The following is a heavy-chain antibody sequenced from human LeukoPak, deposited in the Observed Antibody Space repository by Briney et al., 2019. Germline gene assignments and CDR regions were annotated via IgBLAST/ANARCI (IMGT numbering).Heavy chain of an antibody. Sequence: SQTLSLTCTVSGGSISSGGYYWSWIRQPPGKGLEWIGYIYHSGSTYYNPSLKSRVTISVDRSKNQFSLKLSSVTAADTAVYYCARRRGGTAARRGYYFDYWGQGTLVTVSS. CDR2: IYHSGST. CDR1: GGSISSGGYY. V-gene: IGHV4-30-2*01. D-gene: IGHD6-6*01. CDR3: ARRRGGTAARRGYYFDY. J-gene: IGHJ4*02.